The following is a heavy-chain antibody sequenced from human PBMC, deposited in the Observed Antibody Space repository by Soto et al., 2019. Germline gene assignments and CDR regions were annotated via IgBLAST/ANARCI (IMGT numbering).Heavy chain of an antibody. V-gene: IGHV4-31*03. CDR1: GASISSGGYY. D-gene: IGHD3-10*01. Sequence: VQLLESGPGLVKPSQTLSLTCTVSGASISSGGYYWSWIRQPPGKGLAWIGYIYHIGITYYKPSLKSRITISVDMTKNQCSLRLRSVTAADTAVYYCARDRRYYDGSGTLDVWGQGTTVTVSS. CDR2: IYHIGIT. J-gene: IGHJ6*02. CDR3: ARDRRYYDGSGTLDV.